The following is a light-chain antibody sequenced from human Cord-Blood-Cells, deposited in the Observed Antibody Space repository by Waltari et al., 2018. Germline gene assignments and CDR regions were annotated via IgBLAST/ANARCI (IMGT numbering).Light chain of an antibody. CDR1: RGAVGSYDL. Sequence: QSALTQPASVSGSPGQSSTISSTGTRGAVGSYDLVSCYQQHPGKAPKLMIYESSKRPSGVSNRFSGYKSGNTAFLTSSGLQAEDEADYCCCSYAGSSTWVFGGGTKLTVL. CDR2: ESS. J-gene: IGLJ3*02. CDR3: CSYAGSSTWV. V-gene: IGLV2-23*01.